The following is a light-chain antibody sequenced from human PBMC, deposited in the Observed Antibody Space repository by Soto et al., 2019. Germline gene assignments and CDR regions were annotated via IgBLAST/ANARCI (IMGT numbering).Light chain of an antibody. CDR1: QSVSSY. J-gene: IGKJ4*01. CDR3: QQRSNWPPLT. Sequence: IVLTQSPATLSLSPGERATLSCRASQSVSSYLAWYQQKPGQAPRLLIYDASNRATGIPARFSGSGCGTDFTLNISSLEPEDFAVYYCQQRSNWPPLTVGGGTKVEIK. CDR2: DAS. V-gene: IGKV3-11*01.